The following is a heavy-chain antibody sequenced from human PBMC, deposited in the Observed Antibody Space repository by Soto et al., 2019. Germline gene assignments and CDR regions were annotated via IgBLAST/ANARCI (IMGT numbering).Heavy chain of an antibody. Sequence: GGSLRLSCAASGFTFSSYGMHWVRQAPGKGLEWVAVISYDGSNKYYADSVKGRFTISRDNSKNTLYLQMNSLRAEDTAVYYCANVGGYSYGYSSGDYYGMDVWAKGPRSPSP. CDR2: ISYDGSNK. D-gene: IGHD5-18*01. V-gene: IGHV3-30*18. CDR3: ANVGGYSYGYSSGDYYGMDV. J-gene: IGHJ6*02. CDR1: GFTFSSYG.